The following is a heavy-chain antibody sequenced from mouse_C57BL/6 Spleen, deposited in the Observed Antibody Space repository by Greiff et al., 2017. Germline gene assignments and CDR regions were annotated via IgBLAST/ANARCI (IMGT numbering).Heavy chain of an antibody. J-gene: IGHJ4*01. CDR2: IHPNSGST. CDR1: GYTFTSYW. V-gene: IGHV1-64*01. CDR3: ADSNPYYAMDY. Sequence: VQLQQPGAELVKPGASVKLSCKASGYTFTSYWMHWVKQRPGQGLEWIGMIHPNSGSTNYNEKFKSKATLTVDKSSSTAYTQLSSLTSEDSAVYYCADSNPYYAMDYWGQGTSVTVSS. D-gene: IGHD2-5*01.